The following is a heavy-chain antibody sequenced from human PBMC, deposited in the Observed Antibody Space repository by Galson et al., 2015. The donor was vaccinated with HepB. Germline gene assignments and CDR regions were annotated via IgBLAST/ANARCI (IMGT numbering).Heavy chain of an antibody. D-gene: IGHD6-19*01. CDR2: IIPILGIA. V-gene: IGHV1-69*04. CDR1: GYSFTSYW. J-gene: IGHJ5*01. Sequence: SGAEVTQPGESLTISCKGSGYSFTSYWIGWVRQAPGQGLEWMGRIIPILGIANYAQKFQGRVTITADKSTSTAYMELSSLRSEDTTVYYCARDYPWSSGWFGYWVQGTLVTVSS. CDR3: ARDYPWSSGWFGY.